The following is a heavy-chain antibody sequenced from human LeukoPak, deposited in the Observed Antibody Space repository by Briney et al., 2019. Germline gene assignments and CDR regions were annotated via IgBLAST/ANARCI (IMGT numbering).Heavy chain of an antibody. V-gene: IGHV1-69*05. CDR2: IIPIFGTA. CDR1: GGTFSSYA. Sequence: SVKVSCKASGGTFSSYAISWVRQAPGQGLEWMGGIIPIFGTANYAQKFQGGVTITTDESTSTAYMELSSLRSEDTAVYYCASPAYCGGDCLDAFDIWGQGTMVTVSS. J-gene: IGHJ3*02. CDR3: ASPAYCGGDCLDAFDI. D-gene: IGHD2-21*02.